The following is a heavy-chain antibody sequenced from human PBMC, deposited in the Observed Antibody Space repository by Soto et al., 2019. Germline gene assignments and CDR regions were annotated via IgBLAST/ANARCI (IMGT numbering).Heavy chain of an antibody. CDR3: AKDGR. Sequence: EVQLVESGGDLFQPGGSLRLSCAASGFTFSTHWMSWVRQAPGKGLEWVANINDDGSERNYADSVRGRFSVSRDNAKNSPFLQMKCLRVEDNALYYCAKDGRWGHGTQVTVSS. CDR1: GFTFSTHW. CDR2: INDDGSER. J-gene: IGHJ4*01. V-gene: IGHV3-7*05.